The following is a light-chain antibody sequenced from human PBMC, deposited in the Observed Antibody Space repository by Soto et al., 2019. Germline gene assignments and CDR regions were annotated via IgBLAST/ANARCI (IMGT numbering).Light chain of an antibody. J-gene: IGKJ3*01. CDR1: QSVSSY. Sequence: EIVLTQSPATLSLSPGERATLSCRASQSVSSYLAWYQQKPGQAPRLLIYDASNRATGIPARFSGSGSGTDFTLTISSLVPEDFAVYYCQQRRTFGPGTKVDIK. V-gene: IGKV3-11*01. CDR2: DAS. CDR3: QQRRT.